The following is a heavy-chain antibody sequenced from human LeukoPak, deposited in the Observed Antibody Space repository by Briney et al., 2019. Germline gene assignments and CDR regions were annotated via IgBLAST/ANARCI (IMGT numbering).Heavy chain of an antibody. CDR2: ISSSSSYI. CDR3: ARGLPAVD. D-gene: IGHD3-16*01. Sequence: GGSLRLSCAASGFTFSTYGMHWVRQAPGKGLEWVSSISSSSSYIYYADSVKGRFTISRDNAKNSLYLQMNSLRAEDTAVYYCARGLPAVDWGQGTLVTVSS. V-gene: IGHV3-21*01. CDR1: GFTFSTYG. J-gene: IGHJ4*02.